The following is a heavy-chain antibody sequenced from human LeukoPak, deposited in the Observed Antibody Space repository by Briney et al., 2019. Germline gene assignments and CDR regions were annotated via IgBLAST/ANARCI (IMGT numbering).Heavy chain of an antibody. CDR1: GFTVSSNY. CDR3: ARGGGDYGFDY. J-gene: IGHJ4*02. Sequence: PGGSLRPSCAASGFTVSSNYMSWVRQAPGKGLEWVSVIYSGGSTYYADSVKGRFTISRDNSKNTLYLQMNSLRAEDTAVYYCARGGGDYGFDYWGQGTLVTVSS. V-gene: IGHV3-53*01. D-gene: IGHD4-17*01. CDR2: IYSGGST.